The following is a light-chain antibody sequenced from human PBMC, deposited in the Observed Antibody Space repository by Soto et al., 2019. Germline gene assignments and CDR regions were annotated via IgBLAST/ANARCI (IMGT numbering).Light chain of an antibody. Sequence: LTQPPSASGSPGQSVTISCTGTSSDVGGYNYVSWYQQHPGKVPKLMIYEVSKRPSGVPDRFSGSKSGNTASLTVSGLQXEDEADYYCSSYAGSNTDYVFGTGTKV. J-gene: IGLJ1*01. CDR3: SSYAGSNTDYV. V-gene: IGLV2-8*01. CDR2: EVS. CDR1: SSDVGGYNY.